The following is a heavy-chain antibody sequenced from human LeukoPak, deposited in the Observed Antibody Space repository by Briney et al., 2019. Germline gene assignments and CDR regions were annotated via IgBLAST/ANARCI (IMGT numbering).Heavy chain of an antibody. CDR3: ARGSVLNNWFDP. CDR2: ISPYNGNT. CDR1: GYTFTSYG. J-gene: IGHJ5*02. V-gene: IGHV1-18*01. D-gene: IGHD3-16*01. Sequence: ASVKVSCKASGYTFTSYGFSWVRQAPGQGLEWMGWISPYNGNTKFAEKLQGRVTMTTDTSTSTAYMELRSLRSDDTAVYYCARGSVLNNWFDPWGQGTLVTVSS.